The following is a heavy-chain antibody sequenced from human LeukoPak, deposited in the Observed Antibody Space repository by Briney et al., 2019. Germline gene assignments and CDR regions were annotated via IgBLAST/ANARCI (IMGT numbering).Heavy chain of an antibody. J-gene: IGHJ4*02. CDR2: INHSGST. D-gene: IGHD3-3*01. V-gene: IGHV4-34*01. CDR3: ARVRITIFGVVIIGGYYFDY. CDR1: GGSFSGYY. Sequence: PSETLSLTCAVYGGSFSGYYWSWIRQPPGKGLEWIGEINHSGSTNYNPSLKSRVTISVDTSKNQFSLKLSSVTAADTAVYYCARVRITIFGVVIIGGYYFDYWGQGTLVTVSS.